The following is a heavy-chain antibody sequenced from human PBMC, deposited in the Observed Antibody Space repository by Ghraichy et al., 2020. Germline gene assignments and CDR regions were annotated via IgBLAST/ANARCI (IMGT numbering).Heavy chain of an antibody. CDR1: GFTFSGYS. Sequence: LSLTCVGSGFTFSGYSLNWVRQSPGKGLEWVSHISSSSRTIFYADSVKGRFTISRDNARNSLYLQMNSLRNEDTAVYYCAGPSAVVRFYYYDGLDVWGQGTTVTVSS. CDR2: ISSSSRTI. J-gene: IGHJ6*02. V-gene: IGHV3-48*02. D-gene: IGHD4-23*01. CDR3: AGPSAVVRFYYYDGLDV.